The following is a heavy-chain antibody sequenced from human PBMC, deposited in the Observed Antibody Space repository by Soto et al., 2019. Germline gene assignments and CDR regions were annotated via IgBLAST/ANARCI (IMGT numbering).Heavy chain of an antibody. CDR1: GYTFTNYG. Sequence: QVQVVQSGDEVKKPGASVKVSCKASGYTFTNYGFSWVRQAPGQGLEWMGWISGYNGNTKYAEKFQGRVTMTTDTSTSTAHMEVRSPRSDDTAVYYCAREGQAPYYYYGMDVWGQGTAVTVSS. CDR2: ISGYNGNT. CDR3: AREGQAPYYYYGMDV. V-gene: IGHV1-18*01. J-gene: IGHJ6*02.